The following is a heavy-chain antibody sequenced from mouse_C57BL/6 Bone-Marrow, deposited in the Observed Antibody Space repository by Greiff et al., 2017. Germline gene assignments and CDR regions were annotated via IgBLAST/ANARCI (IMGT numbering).Heavy chain of an antibody. CDR2: ISYDGSN. CDR3: APYYDYDGFAY. D-gene: IGHD2-4*01. Sequence: EVQLQQSGPGLVKPSQSLTLTCYVTGYSITSGYYWNWIRQFPGNKLEWMGYISYDGSNNYNPSLKNRISITRDTSTNQLFLKLNSVTTEDTATYYCAPYYDYDGFAYWGQGTLVTVSA. CDR1: GYSITSGYY. J-gene: IGHJ3*01. V-gene: IGHV3-6*01.